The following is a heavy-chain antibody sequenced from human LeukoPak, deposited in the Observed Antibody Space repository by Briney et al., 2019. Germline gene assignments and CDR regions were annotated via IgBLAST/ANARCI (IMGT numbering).Heavy chain of an antibody. Sequence: GGSLRLSCAASGFSVSSNYMNWVRQAPGKGLEWVSVIYSGVSTYYADSVRGRFTISRDNSKNTLYLQMNSLRAEDTAVYYCAKDDAWLRFGEWSQGTLVTVSS. J-gene: IGHJ4*02. CDR2: IYSGVST. D-gene: IGHD3-10*01. V-gene: IGHV3-53*01. CDR3: AKDDAWLRFGE. CDR1: GFSVSSNY.